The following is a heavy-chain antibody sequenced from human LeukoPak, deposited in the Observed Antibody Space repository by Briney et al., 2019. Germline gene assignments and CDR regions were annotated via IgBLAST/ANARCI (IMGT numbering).Heavy chain of an antibody. V-gene: IGHV4-4*07. J-gene: IGHJ6*03. D-gene: IGHD3-10*01. CDR2: IYTSGST. CDR3: ARDLITIGARYYYYMDV. Sequence: SETLSLTCTVSGGSISSYYWSWIRQPAGKGLEWIGRIYTSGSTNYNPSLKSRVTMSVDTSKNQFSPKLSSVTAADTAVYYCARDLITIGARYYYYMDVWGKGTTVTVSS. CDR1: GGSISSYY.